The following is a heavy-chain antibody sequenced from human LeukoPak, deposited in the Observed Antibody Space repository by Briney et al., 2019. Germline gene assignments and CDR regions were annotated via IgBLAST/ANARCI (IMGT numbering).Heavy chain of an antibody. CDR3: ARGWSKYSSSWFGY. D-gene: IGHD6-13*01. Sequence: ASVKVSCKASGYTFTRYYMHWVRHAPGQGLEWMGWINPNSGGTNYAQKFQGRVTMTRDTSISTAYMELSRLRSDDTAVYYCARGWSKYSSSWFGYWGQGTLVTVAS. CDR1: GYTFTRYY. J-gene: IGHJ4*02. V-gene: IGHV1-2*02. CDR2: INPNSGGT.